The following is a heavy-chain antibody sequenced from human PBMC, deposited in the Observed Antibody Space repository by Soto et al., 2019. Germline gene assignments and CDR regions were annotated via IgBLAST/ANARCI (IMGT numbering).Heavy chain of an antibody. CDR3: AKGSDSSVAGLPDY. J-gene: IGHJ4*02. Sequence: EVQLVESGGGLVQPGRSLRLSCAASGFTFDDYAMHWVRQAPGKGLEWVSGISWNSGSIGYADSVKGRFTISRDNAKNSLYLQMNSLRAEDTALYYCAKGSDSSVAGLPDYWGQGTLVTVSS. CDR2: ISWNSGSI. V-gene: IGHV3-9*01. D-gene: IGHD6-19*01. CDR1: GFTFDDYA.